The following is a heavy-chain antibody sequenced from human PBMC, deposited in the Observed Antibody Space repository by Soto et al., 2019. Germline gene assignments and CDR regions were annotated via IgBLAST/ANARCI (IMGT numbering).Heavy chain of an antibody. CDR2: IIPIFGTA. CDR3: AGAGFFQLLWSNYYYGMDV. D-gene: IGHD2-2*01. CDR1: GGTFSSYA. J-gene: IGHJ6*01. V-gene: IGHV1-69*13. Sequence: SVKVSCKASGGTFSSYAISWVRQAPGQGLEWMGGIIPIFGTANYAQKFQGRVTITADESTSTAYMELSSLRSEDTAVYYCAGAGFFQLLWSNYYYGMDVWGQGTTVTVSS.